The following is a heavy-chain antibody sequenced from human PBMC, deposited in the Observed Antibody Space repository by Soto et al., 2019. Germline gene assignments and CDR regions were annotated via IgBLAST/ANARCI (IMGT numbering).Heavy chain of an antibody. CDR2: IYYSGST. CDR1: GGSITGYY. J-gene: IGHJ4*02. CDR3: ARGDGDYDY. D-gene: IGHD4-17*01. V-gene: IGHV4-59*01. Sequence: QVQLQESGPGLVKPSETLSLTCTVSGGSITGYYWSWIRQPPGNGLEWIGYIYYSGSTNYNPSLKSRVTISVDTSKNQFSLKLSSVTAADTAVYYCARGDGDYDYCGQGTLVTVSS.